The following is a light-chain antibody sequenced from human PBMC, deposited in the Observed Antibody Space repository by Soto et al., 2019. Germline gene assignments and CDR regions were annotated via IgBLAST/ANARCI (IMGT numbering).Light chain of an antibody. J-gene: IGLJ3*02. Sequence: QCVLAQPASVCASFGQSITISCTGTGSDIGGYNYVSWYQQYPGKAPKVLIYEVSLRPSGVSSRFSGSKSGDTASLSISGLQAEDEAEYYCSSYRSTNTVVFGGGTKLTVL. V-gene: IGLV2-14*01. CDR2: EVS. CDR1: GSDIGGYNY. CDR3: SSYRSTNTVV.